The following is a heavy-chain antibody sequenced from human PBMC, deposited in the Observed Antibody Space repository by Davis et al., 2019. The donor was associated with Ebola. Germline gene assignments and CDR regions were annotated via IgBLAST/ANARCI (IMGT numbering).Heavy chain of an antibody. CDR3: ARRRYDSSGLYFFDY. D-gene: IGHD3-22*01. CDR1: YY. V-gene: IGHV3-11*01. J-gene: IGHJ4*02. Sequence: YYWGWVRQPPGKGLEWIAYIGPSGNSFYCADSVKGRFSISRDNAKNSLILQMNSLRAEDTALYYCARRRYDSSGLYFFDYWGQGTLVTVSS. CDR2: IGPSGNSF.